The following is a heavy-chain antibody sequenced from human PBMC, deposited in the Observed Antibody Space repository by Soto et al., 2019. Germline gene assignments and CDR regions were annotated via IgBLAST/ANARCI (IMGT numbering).Heavy chain of an antibody. CDR3: AREHGYCSGGTCPSELDF. J-gene: IGHJ4*02. Sequence: PGGSLRLSCAASGFSFRSYGMHWVRQPPGKGLEWVATIWYDGSKKYYGESVKGRFSVSRDNPKSTLDLQMNSLRVEDTGVYYCAREHGYCSGGTCPSELDFWGQGALVTVSS. V-gene: IGHV3-33*01. D-gene: IGHD2-15*01. CDR2: IWYDGSKK. CDR1: GFSFRSYG.